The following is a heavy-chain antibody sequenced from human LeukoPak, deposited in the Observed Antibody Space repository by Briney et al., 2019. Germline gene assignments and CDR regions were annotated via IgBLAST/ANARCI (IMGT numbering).Heavy chain of an antibody. CDR2: IRYDGSNK. V-gene: IGHV3-30*02. CDR3: AKDLRPKDYIVLMVYAIGF. D-gene: IGHD2-8*01. CDR1: GFTFSSYG. J-gene: IGHJ4*02. Sequence: GGSLRLSCAASGFTFSSYGMHWVRQAPGKGLEWVAFIRYDGSNKYYADSVKGRSTISRDNSKNTLYLQMNSLRAEDTAVYYCAKDLRPKDYIVLMVYAIGFWGQGTLVTVSS.